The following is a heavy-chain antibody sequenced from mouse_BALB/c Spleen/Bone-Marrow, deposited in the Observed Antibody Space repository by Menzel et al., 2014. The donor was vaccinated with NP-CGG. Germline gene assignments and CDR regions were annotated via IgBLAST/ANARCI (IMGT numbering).Heavy chain of an antibody. V-gene: IGHV1-66*01. Sequence: QVQLKQSGPELVKPGASVKISCKASGYSLTSHYIHWVKQRPGQGLEWIGWIFPRNGSTKYNEKFKGKATLTADTSSSTAYMQLSSLTSEDSAVYLCARRDYYGSTYGFDYWGQGTTLTVSS. D-gene: IGHD1-1*01. CDR2: IFPRNGST. CDR3: ARRDYYGSTYGFDY. CDR1: GYSLTSHY. J-gene: IGHJ2*01.